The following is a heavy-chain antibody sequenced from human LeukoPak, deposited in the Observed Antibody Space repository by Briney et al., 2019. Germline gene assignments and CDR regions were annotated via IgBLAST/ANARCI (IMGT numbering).Heavy chain of an antibody. CDR2: MNPNSGNT. V-gene: IGHV1-8*01. CDR1: GYTFTNYD. CDR3: ARNHDNTGYYDAYFDY. Sequence: ASVKVSCKASGYTFTNYDINWVRQATGQGLEWMGWMNPNSGNTGYAQKFQGRVTMTRNTSISTAYMELSSLRSEDTAVYYCARNHDNTGYYDAYFDYWGQGTLATVSS. D-gene: IGHD3-22*01. J-gene: IGHJ4*02.